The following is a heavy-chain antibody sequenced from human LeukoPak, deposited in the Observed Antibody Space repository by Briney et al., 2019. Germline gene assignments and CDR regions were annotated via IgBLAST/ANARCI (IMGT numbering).Heavy chain of an antibody. V-gene: IGHV3-48*01. Sequence: GGSLRLSCATSGFTFSSYNMNWVRQAPGKGLEWISFIRSSGNIMYYADSVKGRFTISRDNAKTSVYLQMNSLRAEDTAVYYCARDIIAAAGKTTNYWGQGTLVTVSS. CDR1: GFTFSSYN. D-gene: IGHD6-13*01. CDR2: IRSSGNIM. J-gene: IGHJ4*02. CDR3: ARDIIAAAGKTTNY.